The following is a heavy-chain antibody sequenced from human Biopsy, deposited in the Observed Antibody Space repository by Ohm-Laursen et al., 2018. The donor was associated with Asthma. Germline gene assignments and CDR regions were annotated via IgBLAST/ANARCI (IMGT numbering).Heavy chain of an antibody. V-gene: IGHV1-69*13. J-gene: IGHJ4*02. CDR2: INSVFGTT. CDR1: GGTFNTYV. Sequence: ASVKVSCNSLGGTFNTYVIGWVRQAPGQGLEWMGGINSVFGTTTYPQKFQDRVTITGDDSTSTVYMELSSLRSEDTAVYYCARKAGSCISRTCYSLDFWGQGTLVTVSS. D-gene: IGHD2-2*01. CDR3: ARKAGSCISRTCYSLDF.